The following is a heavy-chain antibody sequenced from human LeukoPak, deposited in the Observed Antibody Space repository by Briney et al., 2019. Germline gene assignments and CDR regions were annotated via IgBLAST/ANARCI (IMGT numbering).Heavy chain of an antibody. D-gene: IGHD2-2*01. CDR2: IIPIFGTA. V-gene: IGHV1-69*13. Sequence: SSVTVSCKASGGTFSSYAISWVRQAPGQGLEWMGGIIPIFGTANYAQKFQGRVTITADESTSTAYMELSSLRSEDTAVYYCASGSSTSWGGWYFDLWGRGTLVTVSS. CDR3: ASGSSTSWGGWYFDL. J-gene: IGHJ2*01. CDR1: GGTFSSYA.